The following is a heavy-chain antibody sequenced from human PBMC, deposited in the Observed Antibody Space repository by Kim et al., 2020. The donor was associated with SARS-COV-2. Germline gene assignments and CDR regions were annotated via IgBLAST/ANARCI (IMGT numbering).Heavy chain of an antibody. CDR1: GYTFNSYA. V-gene: IGHV1-8*01. CDR3: ARGGWVDNWDYQYQNDV. J-gene: IGHJ6*01. Sequence: ASVKVSCKASGYTFNSYAINWVRQAAGQGLEWMGWMIPNSGKAASAQKFQGRVTMTTDNPSNTAYMELSNLKSDDTAVYYCARGGWVDNWDYQYQNDV. D-gene: IGHD1-7*01. CDR2: MIPNSGKA.